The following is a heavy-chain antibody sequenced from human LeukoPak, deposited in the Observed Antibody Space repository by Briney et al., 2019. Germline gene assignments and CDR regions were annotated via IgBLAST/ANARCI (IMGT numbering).Heavy chain of an antibody. Sequence: SETLSLTCTVSGGSISTYYWSWIRQSPGKGLEWIGLVYSGGSANYNPSLKSRVTISVDTSKNQFSLKLNSVSAADTAVYYCATFIEYTSSDAFDIWGQGTMVTVPS. V-gene: IGHV4-59*08. J-gene: IGHJ3*02. D-gene: IGHD6-6*01. CDR1: GGSISTYY. CDR3: ATFIEYTSSDAFDI. CDR2: VYSGGSA.